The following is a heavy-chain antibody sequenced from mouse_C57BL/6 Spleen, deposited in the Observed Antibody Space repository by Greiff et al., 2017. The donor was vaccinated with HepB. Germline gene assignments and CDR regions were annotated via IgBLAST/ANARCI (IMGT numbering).Heavy chain of an antibody. CDR1: GYTFTSYW. J-gene: IGHJ1*03. CDR3: ARSGISSYYYGSSPMYFDV. Sequence: VQLQQPGAELVRPGSSVKLSCKASGYTFTSYWMHWVKQRPIQGLEWIGNIDPSDSETHYNQKFKDKATLTVDKSSSTAYMQLSSLTSEDSAVYYCARSGISSYYYGSSPMYFDVWGTGTTVTVSS. V-gene: IGHV1-52*01. D-gene: IGHD1-1*01. CDR2: IDPSDSET.